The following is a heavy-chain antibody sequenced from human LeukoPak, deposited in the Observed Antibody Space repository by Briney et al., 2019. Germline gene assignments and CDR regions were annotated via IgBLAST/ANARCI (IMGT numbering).Heavy chain of an antibody. CDR3: ASSTGYSYGYFDY. Sequence: PGGSLRLSCAASGITFSSYGMNWVRQAPGRGLEWVSYISRGGGTIYYADSVKGRFTLSRDNVQNSLYLQMNSLRAEDTAVYYCASSTGYSYGYFDYWGQGTLVTVSS. CDR2: ISRGGGTI. J-gene: IGHJ4*02. D-gene: IGHD5-18*01. V-gene: IGHV3-48*04. CDR1: GITFSSYG.